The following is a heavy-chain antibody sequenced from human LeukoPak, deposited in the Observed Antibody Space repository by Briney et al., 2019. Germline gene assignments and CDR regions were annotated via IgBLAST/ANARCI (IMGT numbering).Heavy chain of an antibody. J-gene: IGHJ5*02. D-gene: IGHD6-19*01. CDR3: ARGGWYSIS. CDR1: GGSISSYY. CDR2: INHSGGT. Sequence: SETLSLTCTVSGGSISSYYWSWIRQPPGKGLEWIGEINHSGGTNYAPSLKSRVTMSVDTSKNQFSLKLSSVTAADTAVYYCARGGWYSISWGQGTLVTVSS. V-gene: IGHV4-34*01.